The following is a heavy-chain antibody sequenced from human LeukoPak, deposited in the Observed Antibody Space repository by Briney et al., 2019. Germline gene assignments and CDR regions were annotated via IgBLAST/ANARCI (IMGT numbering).Heavy chain of an antibody. CDR1: GFSLSTSGVG. D-gene: IGHD2-15*01. J-gene: IGHJ4*02. CDR2: IYWDDDK. Sequence: SGPTLVKPTQTLMLTCTCSGFSLSTSGVGVGWIRQPPGKALEWLALIYWDDDKRYSPSLKSRLTITKDTSKHPVVLTMTNMDPVHTATYFCAHSGGGSLEAAVYFDYWGQGTLVTVSS. CDR3: AHSGGGSLEAAVYFDY. V-gene: IGHV2-5*02.